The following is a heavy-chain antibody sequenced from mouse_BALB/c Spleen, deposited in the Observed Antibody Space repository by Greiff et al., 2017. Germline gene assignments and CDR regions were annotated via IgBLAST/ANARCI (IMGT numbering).Heavy chain of an antibody. CDR1: GFSLTSYG. Sequence: QVQLKESGPGLVAPSQSLSITCTVSGFSLTSYGVHWVRQPPGKGLEWLGVIWAGGSTNYNSALMSRLSISKDNSKSQVFLKMNSLQTDDTAMYYCARDPPHYYGYWYFDVWGAGTTVTGSS. CDR3: ARDPPHYYGYWYFDV. D-gene: IGHD1-2*01. V-gene: IGHV2-9*02. CDR2: IWAGGST. J-gene: IGHJ1*01.